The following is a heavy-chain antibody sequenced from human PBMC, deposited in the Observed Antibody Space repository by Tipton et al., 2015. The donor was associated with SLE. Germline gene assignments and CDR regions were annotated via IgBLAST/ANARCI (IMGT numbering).Heavy chain of an antibody. CDR3: ARGGPRDYYYGMDV. CDR1: GGSISSSSYY. Sequence: TLSLTCTVSGGSISSSSYYWGWIRQPPGKGLEWIGSIYYSGSTYYNPSLKSRVTISVDTSKNQFSLKLSSVTAADTAVYYCARGGPRDYYYGMDVWGQGTTVTVSS. J-gene: IGHJ6*02. CDR2: IYYSGST. D-gene: IGHD3-16*01. V-gene: IGHV4-39*01.